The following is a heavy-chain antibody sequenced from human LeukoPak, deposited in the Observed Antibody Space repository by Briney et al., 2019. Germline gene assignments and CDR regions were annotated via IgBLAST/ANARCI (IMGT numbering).Heavy chain of an antibody. CDR3: ARDLYTYSGYEFPIDY. D-gene: IGHD5-12*01. Sequence: PGGSLRLSCAASGCIFSNYGMHWVRQAPGKGLEWVAVIWYDGSNKYYADSVKGRFTISRDNSKNTLYLQMNSLRAEDTAVYYCARDLYTYSGYEFPIDYWGQGTLVTVSS. CDR2: IWYDGSNK. CDR1: GCIFSNYG. V-gene: IGHV3-33*08. J-gene: IGHJ4*02.